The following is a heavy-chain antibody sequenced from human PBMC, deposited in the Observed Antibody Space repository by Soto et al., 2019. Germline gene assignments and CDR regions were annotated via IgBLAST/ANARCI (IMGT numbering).Heavy chain of an antibody. D-gene: IGHD3-16*02. V-gene: IGHV3-23*01. CDR3: AKSLERLRLEELSLSRPINYFDY. CDR2: ITSSGTNT. Sequence: EVQLLESGGGLVQPGGSLRLSCAASGFTFSTNAMSWVRQAPGKGLEWVSGITSSGTNTYYADSVRGRFTISRDSSKNTVFLQRNTLRADDTAVYYCAKSLERLRLEELSLSRPINYFDYWGQGTLVTVSS. J-gene: IGHJ4*02. CDR1: GFTFSTNA.